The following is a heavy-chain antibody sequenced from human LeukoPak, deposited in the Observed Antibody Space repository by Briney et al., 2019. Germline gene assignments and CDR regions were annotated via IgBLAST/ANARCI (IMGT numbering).Heavy chain of an antibody. CDR2: MHYSGST. CDR1: GGSISSYY. J-gene: IGHJ5*02. CDR3: AGGTQLLNWLDP. V-gene: IGHV4-59*01. Sequence: SETLSLTCTVSGGSISSYYWSWIRQPPGKGLEWIGYMHYSGSTNYNPSLKSRVTMSIDTSKNQFSLKLNSVTAADTAVYYCAGGTQLLNWLDPWGQGTLVTVSS. D-gene: IGHD1-14*01.